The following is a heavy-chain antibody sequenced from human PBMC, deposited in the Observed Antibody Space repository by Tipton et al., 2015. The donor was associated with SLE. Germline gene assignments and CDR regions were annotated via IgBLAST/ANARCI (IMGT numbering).Heavy chain of an antibody. J-gene: IGHJ4*02. Sequence: TLSLTCAISGESFSGTYLNWSRQSPGNGLAYIGRIYCSGNTNYTPSLKSRVTISVDTSKNQFSLKLSSVSAADTAVYYCARHSIAADAPNTFDFWGQGTLVIVSS. CDR2: IYCSGNT. D-gene: IGHD6-6*01. CDR1: GESFSGTY. V-gene: IGHV4-59*08. CDR3: ARHSIAADAPNTFDF.